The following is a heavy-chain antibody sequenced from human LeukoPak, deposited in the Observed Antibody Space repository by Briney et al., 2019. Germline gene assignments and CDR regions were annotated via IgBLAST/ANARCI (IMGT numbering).Heavy chain of an antibody. J-gene: IGHJ4*02. V-gene: IGHV3-23*01. Sequence: PGGSLRLSCAASGFTFSSYAMSWVRQAPGKGLEWVSAISGSGGSTYYADSVKGRFTISRDNAKNSLYLQMNSLRAEDTAVYYCARDSAIRAYYYDSSGYPTNFDYWGQGTLVTVSS. CDR3: ARDSAIRAYYYDSSGYPTNFDY. CDR2: ISGSGGST. CDR1: GFTFSSYA. D-gene: IGHD3-22*01.